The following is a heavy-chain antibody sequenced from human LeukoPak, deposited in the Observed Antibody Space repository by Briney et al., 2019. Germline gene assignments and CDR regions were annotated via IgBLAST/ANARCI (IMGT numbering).Heavy chain of an antibody. CDR1: GGSFSGYY. Sequence: PWETLSLTCAVYGGSFSGYYWSWIRQPPGKGLEWIGEINHSGSTNYNPSLKSRVTISVDTSKNQFSLKLSSVTAADTAVYYCARRFRRGVAAAGSDWFDPWGQGTLVTVSS. CDR2: INHSGST. J-gene: IGHJ5*02. CDR3: ARRFRRGVAAAGSDWFDP. V-gene: IGHV4-34*01. D-gene: IGHD6-13*01.